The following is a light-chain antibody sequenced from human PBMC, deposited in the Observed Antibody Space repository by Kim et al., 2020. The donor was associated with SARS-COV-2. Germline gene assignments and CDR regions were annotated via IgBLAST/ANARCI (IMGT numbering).Light chain of an antibody. CDR1: SSDVCCYNY. CDR2: DVS. Sequence: SDPISCTGSSSDVCCYNYVSWYQQHPGKAPKLMIYDVSNRPSGVSNRFSGSKSGNTASLTISGLQAEDEADYYCSSYTSSSTLVVFGGGTQLTVL. CDR3: SSYTSSSTLVV. V-gene: IGLV2-14*03. J-gene: IGLJ2*01.